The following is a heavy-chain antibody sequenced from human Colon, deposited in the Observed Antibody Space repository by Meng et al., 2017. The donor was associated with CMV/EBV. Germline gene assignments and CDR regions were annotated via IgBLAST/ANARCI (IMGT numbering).Heavy chain of an antibody. CDR2: IYPGDSDT. CDR1: GYAVLNCG. CDR3: QRQDYYASGSYFPVDF. Sequence: SGYAVLNCGIAWVRQMPGKGLEWVGVIYPGDSDTRYNPSFQDQVTLSADKSTSTAYLQWRSLEASDTAMYYCQRQDYYASGSYFPVDFWGQGTLVTVSS. V-gene: IGHV5-51*01. J-gene: IGHJ4*02. D-gene: IGHD3-10*01.